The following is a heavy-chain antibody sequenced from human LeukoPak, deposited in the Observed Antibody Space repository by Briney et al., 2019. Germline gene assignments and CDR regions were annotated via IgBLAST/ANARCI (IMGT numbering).Heavy chain of an antibody. Sequence: GGSLRLSWAASGLSFSSYSMNWVRQAPGKGLEWVSSISSSSSYIYYADSVKGRFTISRDNAKNSLYLQMNSLRVEDTAVYYCARTADYGDYRDAFDIWGQGTMVTVSS. V-gene: IGHV3-21*01. CDR2: ISSSSSYI. CDR1: GLSFSSYS. D-gene: IGHD4-17*01. J-gene: IGHJ3*02. CDR3: ARTADYGDYRDAFDI.